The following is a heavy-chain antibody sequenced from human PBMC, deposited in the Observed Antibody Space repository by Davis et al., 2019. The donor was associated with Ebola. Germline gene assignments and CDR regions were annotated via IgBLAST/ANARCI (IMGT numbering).Heavy chain of an antibody. CDR2: INHSGST. V-gene: IGHV4-34*01. J-gene: IGHJ5*02. D-gene: IGHD4-17*01. CDR1: GGSFGAYY. CDR3: ARAYGVPFNWFDP. Sequence: SETLSLTCAVYGGSFGAYYWSCIRQPPGKGLEWIGEINHSGSTNYNPSLKSRVTISVDTSKNQFSLKLSSVTAADTAVYYCARAYGVPFNWFDPWGQGTLVTVSS.